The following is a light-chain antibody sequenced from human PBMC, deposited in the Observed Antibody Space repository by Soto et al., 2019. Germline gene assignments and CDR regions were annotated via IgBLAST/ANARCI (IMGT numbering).Light chain of an antibody. CDR2: DVS. Sequence: QSALTQPASVSGSPGQSITISCTGTSSDVGGYNYVSWYQQHPDKAPKLMIYDVSNRPSGVSNRFSGSKSGNTASLTISGLQAEDEADYYCSSYTSSSTEGVFGGGTKVTVL. J-gene: IGLJ2*01. CDR1: SSDVGGYNY. V-gene: IGLV2-14*01. CDR3: SSYTSSSTEGV.